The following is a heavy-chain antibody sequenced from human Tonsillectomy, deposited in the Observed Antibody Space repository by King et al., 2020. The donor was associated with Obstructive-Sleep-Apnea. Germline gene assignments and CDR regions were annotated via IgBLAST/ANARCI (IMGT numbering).Heavy chain of an antibody. V-gene: IGHV4-39*07. D-gene: IGHD2-15*01. CDR1: GGSISSSSYY. CDR2: MYYSGST. CDR3: ARARPYCSGGSCYSPFDY. J-gene: IGHJ4*02. Sequence: QLQESGPGLVKPSETLSLTCTVSGGSISSSSYYWGWIRQPPGKGLEWIGSMYYSGSTYYNPSLKSRVTISVDTSKNRFSLKLSSVTAADTAVYYCARARPYCSGGSCYSPFDYWGQGTLVTVSS.